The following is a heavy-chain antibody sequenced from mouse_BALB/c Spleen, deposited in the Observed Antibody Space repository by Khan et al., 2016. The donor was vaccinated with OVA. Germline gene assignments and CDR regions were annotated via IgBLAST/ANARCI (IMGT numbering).Heavy chain of an antibody. D-gene: IGHD1-2*01. CDR3: ARTARRKY. CDR2: ISYSGST. V-gene: IGHV3-2*02. J-gene: IGHJ2*01. Sequence: EVQLVESGPGLVKPSQSLSLTCTVTGYSITSGYGWNWIRQFPGNKLEWMGYISYSGSTNYNPSLKSRISLTRDTSKNQFFLQFNSVTTEDTAKYYCARTARRKYGGQGTTLTVSS. CDR1: GYSITSGYG.